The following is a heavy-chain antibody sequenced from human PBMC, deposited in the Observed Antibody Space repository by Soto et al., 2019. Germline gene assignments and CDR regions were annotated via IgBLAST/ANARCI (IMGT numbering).Heavy chain of an antibody. J-gene: IGHJ5*02. CDR2: IYYSGST. Sequence: QVQLQESGPGLVKPSQTLSLTCTVSGGSISSGGYYWSWIRQHPGKGLEWIGYIYYSGSTYYNPSLKSRVTLSVDTSKNQSSLKLSSVTAADTAVYYCARSYDSSGHPWFDPWGKGTLVTVSS. V-gene: IGHV4-31*03. D-gene: IGHD3-22*01. CDR3: ARSYDSSGHPWFDP. CDR1: GGSISSGGYY.